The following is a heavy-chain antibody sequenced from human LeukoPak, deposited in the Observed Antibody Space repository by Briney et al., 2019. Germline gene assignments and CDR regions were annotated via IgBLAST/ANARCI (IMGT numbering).Heavy chain of an antibody. V-gene: IGHV4-31*03. Sequence: SETLSLTCTVSGGSISSGGYYWSWIRQHPGKGLEWIGYIYYSGSTYYNPSLKSRVTISVDTSKNQFSLKLSSVTAADTAAYYCARGGGNPARSYYYMDVWGKGTTVTVSS. CDR2: IYYSGST. D-gene: IGHD3-16*01. CDR3: ARGGGNPARSYYYMDV. CDR1: GGSISSGGYY. J-gene: IGHJ6*03.